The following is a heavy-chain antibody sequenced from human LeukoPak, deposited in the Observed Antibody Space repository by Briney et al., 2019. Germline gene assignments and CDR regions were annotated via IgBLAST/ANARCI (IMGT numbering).Heavy chain of an antibody. D-gene: IGHD4-17*01. J-gene: IGHJ6*03. CDR1: GGTFSSYA. V-gene: IGHV1-69*13. CDR3: ARTPGTPTDYGDTYYYYYMDV. Sequence: SVKVPCKASGGTFSSYAISWVRQAPGQGLEWMGGIIPIFGTANSAQKFQGRVTITADESTSTAYMELSSLRSEDTAVYYCARTPGTPTDYGDTYYYYYMDVWGKGTTVTISS. CDR2: IIPIFGTA.